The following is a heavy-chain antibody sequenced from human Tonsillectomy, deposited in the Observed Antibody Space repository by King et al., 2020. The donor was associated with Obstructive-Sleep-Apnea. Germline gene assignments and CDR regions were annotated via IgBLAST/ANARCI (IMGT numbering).Heavy chain of an antibody. V-gene: IGHV5-51*01. CDR2: IYPGDSDT. D-gene: IGHD2-8*01. CDR1: GYSFTTYW. Sequence: QLVQSGAEVKKPGESLKISCKVSGYSFTTYWIGWVRQMPGKGLEWMGIIYPGDSDTRYSPSFQGQVTISADKSIITAYLQWSSLMASDNAIYYCARRKWAWFFDIWGRGTLVTVSS. CDR3: ARRKWAWFFDI. J-gene: IGHJ2*01.